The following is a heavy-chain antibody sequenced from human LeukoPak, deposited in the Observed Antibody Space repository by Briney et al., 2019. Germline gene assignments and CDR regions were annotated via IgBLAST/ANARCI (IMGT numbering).Heavy chain of an antibody. D-gene: IGHD6-19*01. CDR1: GYTFTSYG. V-gene: IGHV1-18*01. Sequence: ASVKVSCKASGYTFTSYGISWVRQAPGHGLEWMGWISAYNGNTNYAQKLQGRVTRTRDTSTSTVYMELSSLRSEDTAVYYCARAVAGRIPYYYGMDVWGQGTTVTVSS. J-gene: IGHJ6*02. CDR2: ISAYNGNT. CDR3: ARAVAGRIPYYYGMDV.